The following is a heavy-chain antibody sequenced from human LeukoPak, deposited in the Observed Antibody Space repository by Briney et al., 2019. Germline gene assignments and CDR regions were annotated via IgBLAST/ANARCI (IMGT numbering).Heavy chain of an antibody. CDR3: ARDGYSGYYAFDI. D-gene: IGHD5-12*01. V-gene: IGHV4-59*01. CDR2: IYYSGSI. CDR1: GGSISSYY. Sequence: SETLSLTCTVSGGSISSYYWSWIRQPPGKGLEWIGYIYYSGSINYNPSLKSRVTISVDTSKNQFSLKLSSVTAADTAVYYCARDGYSGYYAFDIWGQGTMVTVSS. J-gene: IGHJ3*02.